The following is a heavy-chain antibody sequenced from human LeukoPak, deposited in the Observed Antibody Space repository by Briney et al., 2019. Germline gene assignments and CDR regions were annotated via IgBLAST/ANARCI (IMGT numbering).Heavy chain of an antibody. CDR2: IYYSGST. V-gene: IGHV4-31*03. Sequence: SETLSLTYTVSGGSISSGGYYWSWIRQHPGKGLEWIGYIYYSGSTYYNPSLKSRVTISVDTSKNQFSLKLSSVTAADTAVYYCARTVYGDYDYWGQGTLVTVSS. CDR1: GGSISSGGYY. CDR3: ARTVYGDYDY. J-gene: IGHJ4*02. D-gene: IGHD4-17*01.